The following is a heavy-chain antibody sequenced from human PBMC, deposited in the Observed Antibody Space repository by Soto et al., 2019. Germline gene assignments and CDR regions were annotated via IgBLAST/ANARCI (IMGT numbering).Heavy chain of an antibody. CDR2: MYHSGSP. CDR1: GGSISTGDFS. J-gene: IGHJ5*02. Sequence: QVQLQESGPGLVKPSQTLSITCTVSGGSISTGDFSWTWIRQHPGKGLEWIGDMYHSGSPYYNPSLKSRLTISVDPSTSQCSLRLSSVTAADTAVYYFARTRGNVVGLNLEDTYFDPWGRGTLVTVSS. V-gene: IGHV4-31*03. D-gene: IGHD2-21*01. CDR3: ARTRGNVVGLNLEDTYFDP.